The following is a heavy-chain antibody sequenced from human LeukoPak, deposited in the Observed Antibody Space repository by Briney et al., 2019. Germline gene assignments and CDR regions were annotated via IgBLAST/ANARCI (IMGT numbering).Heavy chain of an antibody. Sequence: GGSLRLSCAASGFTFSSYGMHWVRQAPGKGLEWVAVIWYDGSNKYYADSVKGRFTISRDNSKNTLYLQMNSLRAEDTAVYYCARDFRIVWFGEPHDAFDIWGQGTMVTVSS. CDR3: ARDFRIVWFGEPHDAFDI. CDR1: GFTFSSYG. D-gene: IGHD3-10*01. CDR2: IWYDGSNK. J-gene: IGHJ3*02. V-gene: IGHV3-33*08.